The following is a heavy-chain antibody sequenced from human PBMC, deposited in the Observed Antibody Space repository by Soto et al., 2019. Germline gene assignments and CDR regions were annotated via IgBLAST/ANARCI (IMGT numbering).Heavy chain of an antibody. CDR3: ARDSGSYMYVSD. D-gene: IGHD1-26*01. J-gene: IGHJ4*02. CDR1: GYTFTSSG. V-gene: IGHV1-18*01. CDR2: ISAYNGET. Sequence: QVQLVQSGAEVKKPGASVKVSCKASGYTFTSSGFSWVRQAPGQGLEWMAWISAYNGETHYAQKFQGRVTMTTDTSTSTSYMELRSLRSDETAVYYCARDSGSYMYVSDWGQGTLVTVSS.